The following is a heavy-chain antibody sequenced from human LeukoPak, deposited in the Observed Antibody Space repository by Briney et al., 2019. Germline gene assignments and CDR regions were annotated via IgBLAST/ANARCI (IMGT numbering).Heavy chain of an antibody. V-gene: IGHV1-8*01. D-gene: IGHD6-6*01. Sequence: ASVKVSCKASGDTFTNYDINWVRQATGQGLEWMGWMSPSSGHTGYAQKFQGRVTMTTDTSTSTAYMELRSLRSDDTAVYYCARVGRIAARSPYYFDYWGQGTLVTVSS. J-gene: IGHJ4*02. CDR3: ARVGRIAARSPYYFDY. CDR2: MSPSSGHT. CDR1: GDTFTNYD.